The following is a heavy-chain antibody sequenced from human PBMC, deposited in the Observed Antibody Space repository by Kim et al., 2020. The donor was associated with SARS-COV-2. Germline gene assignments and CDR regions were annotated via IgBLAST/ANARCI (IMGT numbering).Heavy chain of an antibody. D-gene: IGHD4-17*01. CDR3: AKPAADYHPYFFDY. V-gene: IGHV3-23*03. J-gene: IGHJ4*02. Sequence: ADSVKGRFTISRDDSRKTLYLQMKRLRADDTAVYYCAKPAADYHPYFFDYWGQGTLVTVSS.